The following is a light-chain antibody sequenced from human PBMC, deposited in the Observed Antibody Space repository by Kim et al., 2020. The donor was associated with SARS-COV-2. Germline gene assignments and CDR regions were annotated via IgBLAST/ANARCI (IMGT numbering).Light chain of an antibody. V-gene: IGKV3-15*01. CDR3: QQYNNWRT. Sequence: EIVMTQSPATLSVSPGERATLSCRASQSVSSNLAWYQQKPGQAPRLLIYGTSTRATGIPARCSGSGSGTEFTLTISSLQSEDFAVYYCQQYNNWRTFGQGTKLEI. J-gene: IGKJ2*02. CDR2: GTS. CDR1: QSVSSN.